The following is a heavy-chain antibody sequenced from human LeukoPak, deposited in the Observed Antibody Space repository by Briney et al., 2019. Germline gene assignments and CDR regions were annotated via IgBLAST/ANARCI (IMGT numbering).Heavy chain of an antibody. CDR1: GFTFSGYV. J-gene: IGHJ4*02. D-gene: IGHD6-19*01. Sequence: GGSLRLSCAVSGFTFSGYVMSWVRQAPGKGLEWVSAISGSAGSTYYADSVKGRFTISRDNSKNTLYLQMNSLRAEDTAVYYCAKDSAGNSSGWYYFDSWGQGTLVTVSS. CDR2: ISGSAGST. V-gene: IGHV3-23*01. CDR3: AKDSAGNSSGWYYFDS.